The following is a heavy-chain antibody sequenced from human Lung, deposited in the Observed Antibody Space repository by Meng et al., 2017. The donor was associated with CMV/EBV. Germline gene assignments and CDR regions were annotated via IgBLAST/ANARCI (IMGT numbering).Heavy chain of an antibody. CDR2: IYHSGST. CDR1: GYSISSGYY. CDR3: ARGDSGYDTPDY. V-gene: IGHV4-38-2*02. Sequence: SETLSLXXTVSGYSISSGYYWGWIRQPPGKGLEWIGSIYHSGSTYYNPSLKSRVTISVDTSKNQFSLKLSSVTAADTAVYYCARGDSGYDTPDYWGQGTLVTVSS. D-gene: IGHD5-12*01. J-gene: IGHJ4*02.